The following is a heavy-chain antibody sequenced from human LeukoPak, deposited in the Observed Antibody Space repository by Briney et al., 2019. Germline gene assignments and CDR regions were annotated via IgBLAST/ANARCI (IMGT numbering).Heavy chain of an antibody. CDR1: GFTFSSYS. V-gene: IGHV3-21*01. Sequence: GGSLRLSCAASGFTFSSYSMNWVRRAPGKGLEWVSSISSSSSYIYYADSVKGRFTISRDNAKNSLYLQMNSLRAEDTAVYYCARDIRLAAQYWGQGTLVTVSS. D-gene: IGHD6-6*01. J-gene: IGHJ4*02. CDR2: ISSSSSYI. CDR3: ARDIRLAAQY.